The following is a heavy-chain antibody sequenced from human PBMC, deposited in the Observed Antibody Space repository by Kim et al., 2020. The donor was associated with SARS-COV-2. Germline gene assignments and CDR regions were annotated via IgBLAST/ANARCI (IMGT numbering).Heavy chain of an antibody. V-gene: IGHV1-2*06. D-gene: IGHD3-10*01. J-gene: IGHJ6*02. CDR3: ARDLTHGLQILWSNYYYYGMDV. CDR1: GYTFTGYY. Sequence: ASVKVSCKASGYTFTGYYMHWVLQAPGQGLEWMGRINPNSGGTNYAQKFQGRVTMTRDTSISTAYMELSRLRSDDTAVYYCARDLTHGLQILWSNYYYYGMDVWGQGTTVTVSS. CDR2: INPNSGGT.